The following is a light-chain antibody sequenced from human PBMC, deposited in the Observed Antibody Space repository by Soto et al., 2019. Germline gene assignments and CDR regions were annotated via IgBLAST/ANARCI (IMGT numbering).Light chain of an antibody. CDR1: QGIDSS. J-gene: IGKJ1*01. Sequence: IQLTQSPSSLSASVGDRVTITCRASQGIDSSFAWYQQKTGKPPKVLIYGASNLQSGVPPRFSGSGSGTDLTLAISRLQPEDSATYYCLQDINYPWTCGQGTKVDIK. CDR2: GAS. CDR3: LQDINYPWT. V-gene: IGKV1-6*01.